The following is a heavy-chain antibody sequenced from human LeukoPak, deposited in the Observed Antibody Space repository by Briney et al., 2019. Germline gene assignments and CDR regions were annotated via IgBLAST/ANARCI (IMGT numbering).Heavy chain of an antibody. CDR1: GYSISSGYC. CDR3: ARHSYTVTRGGY. CDR2: IYHSGST. V-gene: IGHV4-38-2*01. J-gene: IGHJ4*02. Sequence: PSETLSLTCAVYGYSISSGYCLGWIRQPPGKGLEWIGSIYHSGSTYYNPSLKSPVTGYVDTSKNQFSLKLSTVTAAGTAVSSCARHSYTVTRGGYWGQGTLVTVSS. D-gene: IGHD4-17*01.